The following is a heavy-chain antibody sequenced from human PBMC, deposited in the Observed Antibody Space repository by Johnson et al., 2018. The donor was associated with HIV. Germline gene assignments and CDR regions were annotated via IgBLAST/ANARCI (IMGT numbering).Heavy chain of an antibody. Sequence: QMQLVESGGGVVQPGGSLRLSCAASGFTFSSYGMHWVRQAPGKGLEWVAFIRYDGSNKYYVDSVKGRFTISRDTLKNTLYLQMNSLRAEDTAVYYSGKDRAVAGKGHDAFDIWGQGTMVTVSS. CDR1: GFTFSSYG. J-gene: IGHJ3*02. CDR2: IRYDGSNK. V-gene: IGHV3-30*02. CDR3: GKDRAVAGKGHDAFDI. D-gene: IGHD6-19*01.